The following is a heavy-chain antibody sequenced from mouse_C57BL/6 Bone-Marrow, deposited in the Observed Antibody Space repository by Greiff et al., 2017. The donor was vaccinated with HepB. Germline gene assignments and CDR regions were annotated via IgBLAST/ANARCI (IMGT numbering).Heavy chain of an antibody. V-gene: IGHV10-1*01. J-gene: IGHJ2*01. D-gene: IGHD1-1*01. CDR3: VRSPNYYGSSYPFDC. CDR1: GFSFNTYA. Sequence: EVKLVESGGGLVQPKGSLKLSCAASGFSFNTYAMNWVRQAPGKGLEWVARIRSKSNNYATYYADSVKDRFTISRDDSESMLYLQMNNLKSEDTAMYYCVRSPNYYGSSYPFDCWGQGTTLTVSS. CDR2: IRSKSNNYAT.